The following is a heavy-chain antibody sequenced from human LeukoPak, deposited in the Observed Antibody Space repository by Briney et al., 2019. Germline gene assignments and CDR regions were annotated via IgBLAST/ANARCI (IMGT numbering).Heavy chain of an antibody. CDR1: GYTFSGYY. CDR2: INPNSGDT. J-gene: IGHJ4*02. D-gene: IGHD3-22*01. V-gene: IGHV1-2*02. Sequence: GASVKVSCKAPGYTFSGYYMHWVRQAPGQGLEWMGWINPNSGDTNSAQRFQGKVTMTRDTSISTAYMELSRLRSDDTAVYYCASSPYYYDSSGNYYYFEYWGQGTLVTVSS. CDR3: ASSPYYYDSSGNYYYFEY.